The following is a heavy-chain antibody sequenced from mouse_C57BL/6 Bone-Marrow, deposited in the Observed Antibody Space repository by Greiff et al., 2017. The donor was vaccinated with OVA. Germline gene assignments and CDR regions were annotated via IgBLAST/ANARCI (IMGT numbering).Heavy chain of an antibody. CDR1: GYTFTSYW. CDR3: APTLRLWFAY. J-gene: IGHJ3*01. V-gene: IGHV1-64*01. CDR2: IHPNSGST. D-gene: IGHD3-2*02. Sequence: VQLQQSGAELVKPGASVKLSCKASGYTFTSYWMHWVKQRPGQGLEWIGMIHPNSGSTNYNEKFKSKATLTVDKSSSTAYMQLSSLTSEDSAVYYCAPTLRLWFAYWGQGTLVTVSA.